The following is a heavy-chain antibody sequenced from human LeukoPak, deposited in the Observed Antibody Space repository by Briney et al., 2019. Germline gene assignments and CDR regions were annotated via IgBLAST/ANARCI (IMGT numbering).Heavy chain of an antibody. D-gene: IGHD3-16*02. Sequence: ASVKVSCKASGYTFTSYGISWVRQAPGQGLEWMGWISAYNGNTNYAQKLQGRVTMTTDTSTSTAYMELRSLRSDDTAVYYCAREKDDYVWGSYRSAFDIWGQGTMVTVSS. CDR1: GYTFTSYG. CDR3: AREKDDYVWGSYRSAFDI. CDR2: ISAYNGNT. J-gene: IGHJ3*02. V-gene: IGHV1-18*01.